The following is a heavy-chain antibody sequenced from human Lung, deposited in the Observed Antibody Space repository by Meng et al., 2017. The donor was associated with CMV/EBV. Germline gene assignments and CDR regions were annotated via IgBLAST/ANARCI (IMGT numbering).Heavy chain of an antibody. Sequence: GGSLRPSCAASGFTFSSYSMNWVRQAPGKGLEWVSSISGSSSNINYADSVKGRFTISRDNAKNTLYLQMNSLRAEDTAVYYCARDRGGSYDEVNCDYGMDVWGQGTTVTVSS. CDR1: GFTFSSYS. J-gene: IGHJ6*02. CDR2: ISGSSSNI. D-gene: IGHD1-26*01. V-gene: IGHV3-21*01. CDR3: ARDRGGSYDEVNCDYGMDV.